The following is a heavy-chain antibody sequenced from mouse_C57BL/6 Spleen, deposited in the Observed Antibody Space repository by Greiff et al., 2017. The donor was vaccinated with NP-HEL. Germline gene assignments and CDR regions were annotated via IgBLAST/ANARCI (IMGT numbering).Heavy chain of an antibody. V-gene: IGHV1-85*01. Sequence: QVQLQQSGPELVKPGASVKLSCKASGYTFTSYDINWVKQRPGQGLEWIGWIYPRDGSTKYNEKFKGKATLTVDTSSSTAYMELHSLTSEDSAVSICDRDYGSSYPSYFDYWGQGTTLTVSS. CDR1: GYTFTSYD. CDR2: IYPRDGST. CDR3: DRDYGSSYPSYFDY. J-gene: IGHJ2*01. D-gene: IGHD1-1*01.